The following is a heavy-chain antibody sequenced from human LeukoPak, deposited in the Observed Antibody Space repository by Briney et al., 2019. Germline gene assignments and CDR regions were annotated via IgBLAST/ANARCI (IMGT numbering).Heavy chain of an antibody. CDR2: ISSSGSTI. Sequence: GGSLRLSCAASGFTLSSYAMSWVRQAPGKGLEWVSYISSSGSTIYYADSVKGRFTISRDNAKNSLYLQMNSLRAEDTAIYYCARDPYNGNYGDSYYYHMDVWGKGTTVTISS. V-gene: IGHV3-48*04. CDR1: GFTLSSYA. J-gene: IGHJ6*03. D-gene: IGHD1-26*01. CDR3: ARDPYNGNYGDSYYYHMDV.